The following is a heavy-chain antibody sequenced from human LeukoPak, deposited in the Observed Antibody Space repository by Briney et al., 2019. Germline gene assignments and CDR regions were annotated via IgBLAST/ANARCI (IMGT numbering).Heavy chain of an antibody. Sequence: LSLTCTVSGGSISSSSYYWGWIRQPPGKGLEWVSYISSSGSTIYYADSVKGRFTISRDNAKNSLYLQMNSLRAEDTAVYYCARDARQQLVERFDYWGQGTLVTVSS. D-gene: IGHD6-13*01. J-gene: IGHJ4*02. CDR3: ARDARQQLVERFDY. V-gene: IGHV3-11*01. CDR1: GGSISSSSYY. CDR2: ISSSGSTI.